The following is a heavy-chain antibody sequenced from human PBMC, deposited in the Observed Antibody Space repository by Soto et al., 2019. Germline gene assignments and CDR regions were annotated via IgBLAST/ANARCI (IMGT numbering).Heavy chain of an antibody. CDR2: ISAYNGNT. J-gene: IGHJ6*03. D-gene: IGHD6-19*01. CDR1: GYTFTSYG. V-gene: IGHV1-18*01. Sequence: QVQLVQSGAEVKKPGASVKVSCKASGYTFTSYGISWVRQAPGQGLEWMGWISAYNGNTNYAQKLQGRVTMTTDTSTSKAYMELRSLRSDDTAVYYCASVCYGSGWYPLRDYSYCYSYMDVWGKGTTVTVSS. CDR3: ASVCYGSGWYPLRDYSYCYSYMDV.